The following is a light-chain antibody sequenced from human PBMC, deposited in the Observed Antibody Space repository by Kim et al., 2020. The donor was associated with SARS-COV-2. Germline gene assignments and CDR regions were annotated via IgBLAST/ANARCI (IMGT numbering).Light chain of an antibody. Sequence: PPGERAILACRASQSVSSSYLAWYQHKPGQSPRLLIHGASSRATGVPDRLRGGGSGTDFTLTITRLEPEDFAVYYCQQYGRSPTTFGQGTRLEIK. CDR1: QSVSSSY. J-gene: IGKJ5*01. CDR2: GAS. CDR3: QQYGRSPTT. V-gene: IGKV3-20*01.